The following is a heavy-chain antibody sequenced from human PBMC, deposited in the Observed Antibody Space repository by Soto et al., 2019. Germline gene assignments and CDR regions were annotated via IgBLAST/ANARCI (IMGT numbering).Heavy chain of an antibody. J-gene: IGHJ6*02. CDR2: ISSSSSYI. CDR3: ARSTGSWYYTGCKDV. Sequence: EVQLVESGGGLVKPGGSLRLSCAASGFTFSSYSMNWVRQAPGKGLEWVSSISSSSSYIYYADSVKGRFTISRDNAKNLLSLEMKRLRGGGTGVFYCARSTGSWYYTGCKDVWGQGTTVTVSS. V-gene: IGHV3-21*01. CDR1: GFTFSSYS. D-gene: IGHD3-3*01.